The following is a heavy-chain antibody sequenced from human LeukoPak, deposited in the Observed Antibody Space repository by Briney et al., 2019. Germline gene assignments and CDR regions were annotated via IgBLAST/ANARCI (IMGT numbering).Heavy chain of an antibody. V-gene: IGHV3-23*01. Sequence: PGGSLRLSCAASGFTFSSYAMSWVRQAPGKGLEWISAISGSGGSTFYADSVKGRFTISRDNSKNTLYLQMNSLRVEDWAVYYCAKGRSNSWYYFNYWGQGTLVTVSS. CDR1: GFTFSSYA. D-gene: IGHD2-2*01. CDR3: AKGRSNSWYYFNY. J-gene: IGHJ4*02. CDR2: ISGSGGST.